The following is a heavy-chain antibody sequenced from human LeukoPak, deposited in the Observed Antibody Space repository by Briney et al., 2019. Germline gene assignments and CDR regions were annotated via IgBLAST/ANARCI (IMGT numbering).Heavy chain of an antibody. CDR1: GYSFTSYG. Sequence: ASVKVSCKASGYSFTSYGITWVQQAPGQGPEWMRWISGYNGNTNYAQKFQGRVTMTTDTSTRTVYMELRSLRYDDTAVYYCARLFLSSGGDAYWGQGTLVTVSS. D-gene: IGHD2-15*01. J-gene: IGHJ4*02. V-gene: IGHV1-18*01. CDR3: ARLFLSSGGDAY. CDR2: ISGYNGNT.